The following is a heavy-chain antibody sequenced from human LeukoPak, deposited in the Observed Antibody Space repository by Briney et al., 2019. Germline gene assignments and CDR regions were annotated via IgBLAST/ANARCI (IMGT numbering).Heavy chain of an antibody. J-gene: IGHJ3*02. CDR2: IYYSGST. V-gene: IGHV4-38-2*02. CDR1: GYSISSGYY. Sequence: SSETLSLTCTVSGYSISSGYYWGWIRQPPGKGLEWIGYIYYSGSTNYNPSLKSRVTISVDTSKNQFSLKLSSVTAADTAVYYCARAEGYYYDSSGYPWAFDIWGQGTMVTVSS. CDR3: ARAEGYYYDSSGYPWAFDI. D-gene: IGHD3-22*01.